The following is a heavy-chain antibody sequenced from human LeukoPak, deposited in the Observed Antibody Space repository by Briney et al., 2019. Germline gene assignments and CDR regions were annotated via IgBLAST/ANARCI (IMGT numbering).Heavy chain of an antibody. Sequence: GGSLRLSCAASGFTFSSYVMRWVRQAPGKGLDWVAVILENGSNQYYADSVKGRFTISRDNAKNSVYLQMDSLRAEDTAVYYCAKDQYYYDSSGYYPHYYYYYMDVWGKGTTVTVSS. CDR2: ILENGSNQ. D-gene: IGHD3-22*01. J-gene: IGHJ6*03. CDR1: GFTFSSYV. V-gene: IGHV3-30*04. CDR3: AKDQYYYDSSGYYPHYYYYYMDV.